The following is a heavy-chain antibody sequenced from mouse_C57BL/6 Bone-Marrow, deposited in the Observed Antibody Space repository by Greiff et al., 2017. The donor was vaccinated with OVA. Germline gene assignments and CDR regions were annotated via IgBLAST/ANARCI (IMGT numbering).Heavy chain of an antibody. D-gene: IGHD1-1*01. J-gene: IGHJ1*03. V-gene: IGHV5-9-1*02. CDR1: GFTFSSYA. Sequence: EVQLVESGEGLVKPGGSLKLSCAASGFTFSSYAMSWVRQTPETRLEWVAYISSGGDYIYYADTVKGRFTISRDNARNTLYLQMSSLKSEDTAMYYCTRDDYYGSTSYWYFDVWGTGTTVTVSS. CDR3: TRDDYYGSTSYWYFDV. CDR2: ISSGGDYI.